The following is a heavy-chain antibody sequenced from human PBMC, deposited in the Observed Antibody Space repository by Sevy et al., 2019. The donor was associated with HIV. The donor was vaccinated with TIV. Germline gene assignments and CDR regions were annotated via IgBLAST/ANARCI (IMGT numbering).Heavy chain of an antibody. J-gene: IGHJ4*02. D-gene: IGHD3-3*01. CDR3: ARRRPSGYYEY. Sequence: SETLSLTCAVYGGSFSGYYWSWIRQPPGKGVEWIGEINHSGSTNYNPSLKSRVTISVDTSRNQFSLKLSSVTAAEMAVYYCARRRPSGYYEYWGQGTLVTVSS. V-gene: IGHV4-34*01. CDR1: GGSFSGYY. CDR2: INHSGST.